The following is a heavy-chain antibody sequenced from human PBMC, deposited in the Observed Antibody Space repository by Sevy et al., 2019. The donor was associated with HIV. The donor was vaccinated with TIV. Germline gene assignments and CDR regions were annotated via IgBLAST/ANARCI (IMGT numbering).Heavy chain of an antibody. J-gene: IGHJ4*02. CDR2: ISGTGGRT. D-gene: IGHD1-20*01. Sequence: GGSLRLSCVASGFTLNSYAMSWVRQAPGKGLEWISDISGTGGRTNYAASVVGRFTISRDNSKNTLYLQMNTLRAEDTAIYFCARDGYNWIPFDHWGQGTLVTVSS. V-gene: IGHV3-23*01. CDR3: ARDGYNWIPFDH. CDR1: GFTLNSYA.